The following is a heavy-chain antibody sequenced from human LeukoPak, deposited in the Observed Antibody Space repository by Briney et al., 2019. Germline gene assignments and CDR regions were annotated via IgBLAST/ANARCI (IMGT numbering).Heavy chain of an antibody. CDR3: ARGRMVRGVNFDY. CDR2: INPNSGGT. J-gene: IGHJ4*02. D-gene: IGHD3-10*01. CDR1: GYTFTGYY. Sequence: ASVKVSCKASGYTFTGYYMHWVRQAPGQGLEWMGWINPNSGGTNYAQKFQGRVTMTRDTSISTAYMELSRLRSDDTAVYYCARGRMVRGVNFDYWGQGTLVTVSS. V-gene: IGHV1-2*02.